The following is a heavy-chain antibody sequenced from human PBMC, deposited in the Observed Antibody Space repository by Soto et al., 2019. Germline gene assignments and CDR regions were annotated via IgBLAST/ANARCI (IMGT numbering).Heavy chain of an antibody. Sequence: PSETLSLTCTVPGGSISSYYWSWIRQPPGKGLEWIGYIYYGGNTRYIPSLRSRVTISLDTSKNQFSLNLSSVTAADTAVYYCARGGNWFDSWGQRTLVTVSS. CDR2: IYYGGNT. V-gene: IGHV4-59*01. CDR1: GGSISSYY. J-gene: IGHJ5*01. CDR3: ARGGNWFDS. D-gene: IGHD3-16*01.